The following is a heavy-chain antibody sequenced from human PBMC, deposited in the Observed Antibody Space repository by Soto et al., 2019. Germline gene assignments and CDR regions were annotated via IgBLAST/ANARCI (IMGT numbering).Heavy chain of an antibody. V-gene: IGHV1-69*12. J-gene: IGHJ3*02. Sequence: QVQLVQSGAEVKKPGSSVKVSCKASGGTFSSYAISWVRQAPGQGLEWMGGIIPIFGTANYAQKFQGRVTXXAXEXTSTAYMELSSLRSEDTAVYYCARAYSSGWFDAFDIWGQGTMVTVSS. CDR2: IIPIFGTA. CDR3: ARAYSSGWFDAFDI. CDR1: GGTFSSYA. D-gene: IGHD6-19*01.